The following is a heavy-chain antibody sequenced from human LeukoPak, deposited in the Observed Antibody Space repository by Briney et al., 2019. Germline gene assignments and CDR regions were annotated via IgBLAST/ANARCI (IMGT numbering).Heavy chain of an antibody. CDR3: ARDGFYGGITTQYYYYYGMDV. Sequence: GGSLRLSCAASGFTFSSYWMHWVRQAPGKGLVWVSRINSDGSSTSYADSVKGRSTISRDNAKNTLYLQMNSLRAEDTAVYYCARDGFYGGITTQYYYYYGMDVWGQGTTVTVSS. D-gene: IGHD4-23*01. CDR2: INSDGSST. CDR1: GFTFSSYW. J-gene: IGHJ6*02. V-gene: IGHV3-74*01.